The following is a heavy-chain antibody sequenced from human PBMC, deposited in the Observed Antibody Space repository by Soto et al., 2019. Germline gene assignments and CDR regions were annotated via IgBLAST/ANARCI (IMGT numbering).Heavy chain of an antibody. Sequence: ASVKVSCKASGGTFSSYAISWVRQAPGQGLEWMGGIIPIFGTANYAQKFQGRVTITADESTSTAYMELSSLRSEDTAVYYCARDRDWIQLWTPRPNAPYYYGMDVWGQGTTVTVSS. D-gene: IGHD5-18*01. CDR2: IIPIFGTA. V-gene: IGHV1-69*13. CDR3: ARDRDWIQLWTPRPNAPYYYGMDV. CDR1: GGTFSSYA. J-gene: IGHJ6*02.